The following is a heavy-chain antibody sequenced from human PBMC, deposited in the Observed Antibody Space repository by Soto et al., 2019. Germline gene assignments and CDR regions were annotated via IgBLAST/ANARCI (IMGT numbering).Heavy chain of an antibody. Sequence: PGGSLRLSCSAAGFTFSRYSMHWVRQAPGKGLEYVSAISSNGGSTYYADSVKGRFTISRDNSKNTLYLQMSSLRAEDTAVYYCVKGRTTVTFGMDVWGQGTTVTVSS. CDR3: VKGRTTVTFGMDV. D-gene: IGHD4-4*01. J-gene: IGHJ6*02. V-gene: IGHV3-64D*08. CDR2: ISSNGGST. CDR1: GFTFSRYS.